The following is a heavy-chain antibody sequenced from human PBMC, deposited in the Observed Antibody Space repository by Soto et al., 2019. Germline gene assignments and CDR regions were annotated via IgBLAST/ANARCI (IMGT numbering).Heavy chain of an antibody. V-gene: IGHV3-30*18. CDR1: GFTFSSYG. J-gene: IGHJ4*02. Sequence: QVQLVEAGGGVVQPGRSLRLSCAASGFTFSSYGMHWVRQAPGKGLEWVAVIAYDGCNKYYADSVKGRFTISRDNYKNTLYVQMNGLTHEDTGVHYCAKAVYSRKWYTEELEYWGQGTLVTVSS. CDR2: IAYDGCNK. D-gene: IGHD6-13*01. CDR3: AKAVYSRKWYTEELEY.